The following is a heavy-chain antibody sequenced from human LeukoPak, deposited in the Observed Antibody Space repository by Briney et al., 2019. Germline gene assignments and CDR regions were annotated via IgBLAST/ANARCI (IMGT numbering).Heavy chain of an antibody. J-gene: IGHJ6*02. V-gene: IGHV1-3*01. Sequence: GASVKVSCKTSGYTFTSYGMHWVRQAPGQRLEWMGWTNAGDGNTKYSQKFQGRVTITRDTSASTAYMELSSLRSEDTAVYYCARDRDMELRGYYGMDVWGQGTTVTVSS. CDR1: GYTFTSYG. D-gene: IGHD1-7*01. CDR2: TNAGDGNT. CDR3: ARDRDMELRGYYGMDV.